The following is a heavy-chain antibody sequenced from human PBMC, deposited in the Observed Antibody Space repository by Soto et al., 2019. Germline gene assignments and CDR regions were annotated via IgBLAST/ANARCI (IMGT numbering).Heavy chain of an antibody. V-gene: IGHV1-2*02. Sequence: QVQLVQSGAEVKKPGSSVKVSCKASGGTFSSYAISWVRQAPGQGLEWMGWINPNSGGTNYAQKFQGRVTMTRDTSISTAYMELSRLRSDDTAVYYCARDLGNWFDPWGQGTLVTVSS. J-gene: IGHJ5*02. CDR3: ARDLGNWFDP. D-gene: IGHD7-27*01. CDR1: GGTFSSYA. CDR2: INPNSGGT.